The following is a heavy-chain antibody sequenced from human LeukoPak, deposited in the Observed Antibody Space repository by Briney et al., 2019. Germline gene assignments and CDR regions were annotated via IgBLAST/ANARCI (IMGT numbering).Heavy chain of an antibody. V-gene: IGHV4-30-4*01. CDR3: AREVSRWPYYFDY. CDR1: GGSISSDNYH. Sequence: SETLSLTCTVSGGSISSDNYHWSWIRQPPGKGLEWIGYIYYSGSTYYNPSLKSRVTISVDTSKNQFSLKLSSVTAADTAVYYCAREVSRWPYYFDYWGQGTLVTVSS. J-gene: IGHJ4*02. CDR2: IYYSGST. D-gene: IGHD4-23*01.